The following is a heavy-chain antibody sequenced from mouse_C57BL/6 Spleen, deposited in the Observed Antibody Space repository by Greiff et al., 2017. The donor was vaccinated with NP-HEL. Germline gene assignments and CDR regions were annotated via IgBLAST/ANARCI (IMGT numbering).Heavy chain of an antibody. CDR2: IYPGAGDT. CDR3: ARWTLYAMDY. J-gene: IGHJ4*01. CDR1: GYAFSSYW. Sequence: QVQLQQSGAELVKPGASVKLSCKASGYAFSSYWMNWVKQRPGQGLEWIGQIYPGAGDTNYNGKFKGKATLTADKSSSTAYMQRSSLTSEDSAVYVCARWTLYAMDYWGQGTSVTVSA. V-gene: IGHV1-80*01.